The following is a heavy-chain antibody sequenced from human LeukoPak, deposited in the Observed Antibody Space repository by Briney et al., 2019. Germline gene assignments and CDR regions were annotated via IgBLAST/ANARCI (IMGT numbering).Heavy chain of an antibody. CDR1: GFTFSNYA. V-gene: IGHV3-23*01. D-gene: IGHD6-13*01. J-gene: IGHJ4*02. Sequence: GGSLRLSCAASGFTFSNYAMSWVRQAPGKGLEWVSSISGSGGSTYYADSVKGRFTISRDNSKSTLYLQMSSLRAEDTAVYYCAKDRGGQLGLQVEDYWGQGTLVTVSS. CDR2: ISGSGGST. CDR3: AKDRGGQLGLQVEDY.